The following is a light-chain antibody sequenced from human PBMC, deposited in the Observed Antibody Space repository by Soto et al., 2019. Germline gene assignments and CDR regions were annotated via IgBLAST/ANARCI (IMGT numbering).Light chain of an antibody. CDR2: AVS. V-gene: IGLV2-11*01. CDR1: SSDIGAYDY. CDR3: CSYAGRYTWV. J-gene: IGLJ3*02. Sequence: QSALTQPASVSGSPGQSITISCSGSSSDIGAYDYVSWYQQHPGKAPKLLIYAVSERPSGVSDRFSGSKSGNTASLTISGLQVEDEADYYCCSYAGRYTWVFGGGTKLTVL.